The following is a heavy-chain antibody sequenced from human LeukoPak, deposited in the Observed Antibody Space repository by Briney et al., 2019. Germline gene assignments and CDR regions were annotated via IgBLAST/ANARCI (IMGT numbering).Heavy chain of an antibody. Sequence: GGSLRLSCAASGFTVSSSYMSWVRQAPGKGLEWVSVIYNSGGTYYADSVKGRFTISRDNSKNTLYLQMNSLRAEDTAVYYCARDVRYCSGGSCSSWGPGTLVTVSS. J-gene: IGHJ4*02. CDR2: IYNSGGT. CDR3: ARDVRYCSGGSCSS. V-gene: IGHV3-53*01. D-gene: IGHD2-15*01. CDR1: GFTVSSSY.